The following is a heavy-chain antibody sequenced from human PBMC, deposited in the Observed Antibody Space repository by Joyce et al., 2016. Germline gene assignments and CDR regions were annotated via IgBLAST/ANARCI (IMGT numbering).Heavy chain of an antibody. CDR3: ARGTTSEDY. V-gene: IGHV3-74*01. CDR1: GFTFSSYW. D-gene: IGHD1/OR15-1a*01. Sequence: EVQLVESGGGLVQPGGSLRLSCAASGFTFSSYWMHWVRQAPGKGRAWVSRITGDGSSTAYADSVKGRFTISRDNAKNTLFLQMNSLRDEDTAVYYCARGTTSEDYWGQGTLVTVSS. J-gene: IGHJ4*02. CDR2: ITGDGSST.